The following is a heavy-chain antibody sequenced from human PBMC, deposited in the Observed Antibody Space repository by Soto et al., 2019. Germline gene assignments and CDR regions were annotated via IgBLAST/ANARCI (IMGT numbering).Heavy chain of an antibody. CDR3: ARHRYYDILTGYYSERLAKVAWVDGSYR. CDR2: IYYSGST. D-gene: IGHD3-9*01. CDR1: GGSISSSSYY. Sequence: SETLSLTCTVSGGSISSSSYYWGWIRQPPGKGLEWIGSIYYSGSTYYNPSLKSRVTISVATSKNQFSLKLSSVTAADTAVYYCARHRYYDILTGYYSERLAKVAWVDGSYRWGQGTLVTVSS. V-gene: IGHV4-39*01. J-gene: IGHJ4*02.